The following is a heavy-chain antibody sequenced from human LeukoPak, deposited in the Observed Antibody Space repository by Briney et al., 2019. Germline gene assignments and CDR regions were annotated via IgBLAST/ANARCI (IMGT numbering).Heavy chain of an antibody. V-gene: IGHV1-2*06. D-gene: IGHD3-3*01. Sequence: ASVKVSCKASGYTFTGYHMHWVRQAPGQGLEWMGRINPNSGDTNYAQKFQGRVTMTRDTSISTAYMELSSLGSEDTAVYYCARSAYYDFWSGYYLPFDYWGQGTLVTVSS. J-gene: IGHJ4*02. CDR2: INPNSGDT. CDR3: ARSAYYDFWSGYYLPFDY. CDR1: GYTFTGYH.